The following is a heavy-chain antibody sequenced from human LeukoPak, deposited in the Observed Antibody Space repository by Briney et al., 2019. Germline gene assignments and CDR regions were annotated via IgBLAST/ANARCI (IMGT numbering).Heavy chain of an antibody. Sequence: QPGGSLRLSCAASGFTFSSYEMNWVRQAPGKGLEWVSYISSSGSTIYYADSVKGRFNISRDNSKNSLYLQMNSLRAEDTAVYYCAKVRQIGPKIYWGQGTLVTVSS. J-gene: IGHJ4*02. CDR2: ISSSGSTI. CDR3: AKVRQIGPKIY. CDR1: GFTFSSYE. D-gene: IGHD3-22*01. V-gene: IGHV3-48*03.